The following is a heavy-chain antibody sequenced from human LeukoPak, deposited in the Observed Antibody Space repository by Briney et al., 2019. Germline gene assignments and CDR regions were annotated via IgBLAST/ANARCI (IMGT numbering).Heavy chain of an antibody. CDR2: IRSKAYGGTT. CDR1: GFTFGDYA. J-gene: IGHJ4*02. V-gene: IGHV3-49*03. CDR3: ARAKEDSTGHYYFDY. D-gene: IGHD6-19*01. Sequence: GGSLRLSCTASGFTFGDYAMSWFRQAPGKGLEWVGFIRSKAYGGTTEYAASLKGRFTISRDDSKNSLYVQLNSLKTDDTAVYYCARAKEDSTGHYYFDYWGPGTLVTVSS.